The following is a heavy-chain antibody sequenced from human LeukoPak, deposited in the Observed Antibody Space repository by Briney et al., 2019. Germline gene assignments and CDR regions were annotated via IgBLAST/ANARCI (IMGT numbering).Heavy chain of an antibody. D-gene: IGHD3-3*01. Sequence: GGSLRLSCAASGFTFSSYWMSWVRQAPGKGLEWVANIKQDGSEKYYVDSVKGRFTISRDNAKDSLYLQMNSLRAEDTAVYYCAYGVNTIFGVVIGPFDYWGQGTLVTVSS. CDR1: GFTFSSYW. V-gene: IGHV3-7*01. J-gene: IGHJ4*02. CDR3: AYGVNTIFGVVIGPFDY. CDR2: IKQDGSEK.